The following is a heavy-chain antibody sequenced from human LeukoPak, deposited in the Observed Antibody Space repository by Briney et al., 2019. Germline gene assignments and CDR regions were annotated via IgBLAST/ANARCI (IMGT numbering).Heavy chain of an antibody. CDR3: ARDHSGSYYFDY. CDR1: GGSISSGDYY. CDR2: IYYSGST. D-gene: IGHD1-26*01. J-gene: IGHJ4*02. V-gene: IGHV4-30-4*01. Sequence: SQNLSLTCTVSGGSISSGDYYWSWIRQPPGKGLEWIGYIYYSGSTYYNPSLKSRVTISVDTSKNQFSLKLSSVTAADTAVYYCARDHSGSYYFDYWGQGTLVTVSS.